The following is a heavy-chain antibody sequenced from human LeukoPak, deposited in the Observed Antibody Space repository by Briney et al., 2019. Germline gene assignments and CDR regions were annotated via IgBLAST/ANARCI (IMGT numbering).Heavy chain of an antibody. J-gene: IGHJ4*02. Sequence: GGSLRLSCAASGFTFSSYWMSWVRQAPGKGLEWVSVIYSGGSTYYADSVKGRFTISRDNSKNTLYLQMNSLRAEDTAVYYCAREMRELHPLYYWGQGTLVTVSS. CDR3: AREMRELHPLYY. V-gene: IGHV3-66*01. CDR2: IYSGGST. CDR1: GFTFSSYW. D-gene: IGHD1-26*01.